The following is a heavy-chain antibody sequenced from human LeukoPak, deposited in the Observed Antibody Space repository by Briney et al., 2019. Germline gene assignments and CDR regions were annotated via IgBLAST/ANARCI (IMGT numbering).Heavy chain of an antibody. J-gene: IGHJ4*02. Sequence: NPGGSLRLSCAASGFTFSSYSMNWVRQAPGKGLEWVSSISSSSSYIYYADSVKGRFTISRDNAKNSLYLQMNSLRAEDTAVYYCARDLGIAVAGSGTDDYWGQGTLVTVSP. V-gene: IGHV3-21*01. CDR1: GFTFSSYS. D-gene: IGHD6-19*01. CDR2: ISSSSSYI. CDR3: ARDLGIAVAGSGTDDY.